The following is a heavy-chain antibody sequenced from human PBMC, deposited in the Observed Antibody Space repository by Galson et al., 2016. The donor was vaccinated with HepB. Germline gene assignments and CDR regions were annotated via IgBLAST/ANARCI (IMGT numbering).Heavy chain of an antibody. CDR3: ARVASRVDWYFNL. CDR2: ISYSGNT. D-gene: IGHD2/OR15-2a*01. CDR1: GGSISGYY. V-gene: IGHV4-59*01. Sequence: LSLTCSLSGGSISGYYWTWIRQPPGKGLEWIGSISYSGNTNHNPSLKSRVSISVDTSENQIFLNVTSVTAADTAMYYCARVASRVDWYFNLWGRGTLVTVSS. J-gene: IGHJ2*01.